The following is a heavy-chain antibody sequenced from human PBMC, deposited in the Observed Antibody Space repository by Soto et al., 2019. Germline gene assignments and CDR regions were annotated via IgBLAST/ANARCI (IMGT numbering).Heavy chain of an antibody. Sequence: PSETLSLTCAVSGGSISSSNWWSWVRQPPGKGLEWIGEIYHSWSTNYNPSLKSRVTISVDKSKNQFSLKLSSVTAADTAVYYCARGITMIVVGPYFDYWGQGTLVTVSS. CDR2: IYHSWST. CDR1: GGSISSSNW. J-gene: IGHJ4*02. CDR3: ARGITMIVVGPYFDY. V-gene: IGHV4-4*02. D-gene: IGHD3-22*01.